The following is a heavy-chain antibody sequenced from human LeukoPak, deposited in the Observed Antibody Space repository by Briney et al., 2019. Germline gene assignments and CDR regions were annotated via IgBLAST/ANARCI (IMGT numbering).Heavy chain of an antibody. J-gene: IGHJ6*03. Sequence: GGSLRLSCAASGFIFSNYIMNWVRQAPGKGLEWVSYISSSSSTIYYADSVKGRFTISRDNAKNSLYLQMNSPRAEDTAVYYCARVGAWITGVYYYYMDVWGKGTSVTVSS. CDR2: ISSSSSTI. CDR1: GFIFSNYI. CDR3: ARVGAWITGVYYYYMDV. D-gene: IGHD1-14*01. V-gene: IGHV3-48*01.